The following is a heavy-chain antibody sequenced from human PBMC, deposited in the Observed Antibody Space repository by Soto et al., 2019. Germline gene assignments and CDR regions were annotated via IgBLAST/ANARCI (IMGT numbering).Heavy chain of an antibody. CDR3: ARVCSSTSCYYARNNWFDP. Sequence: LSLTCTVSGGSISSGDYYWSWIRQPPGKGLEWIGYIYYSGSTYYNPSLKSRVTISVDTSKNQFSLKLSSVTAADTAVYYCARVCSSTSCYYARNNWFDPWGQGTLVTVSS. J-gene: IGHJ5*02. CDR2: IYYSGST. CDR1: GGSISSGDYY. V-gene: IGHV4-30-4*01. D-gene: IGHD2-2*01.